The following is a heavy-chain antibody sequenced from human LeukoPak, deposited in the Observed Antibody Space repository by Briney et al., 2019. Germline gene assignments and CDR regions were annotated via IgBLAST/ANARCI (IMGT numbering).Heavy chain of an antibody. CDR2: IRYDGRNK. J-gene: IGHJ3*02. D-gene: IGHD3-9*01. V-gene: IGHV3-30*02. Sequence: GGSLRLSCAASGFTFSSYGMHWVRQAPGKGLEWVAFIRYDGRNKYYADSVKGRFIISRDNSKNTLYLQMNSLRAEDTAVYYCAKLYDILTGYLDAFDIWGQGTMVTVSS. CDR1: GFTFSSYG. CDR3: AKLYDILTGYLDAFDI.